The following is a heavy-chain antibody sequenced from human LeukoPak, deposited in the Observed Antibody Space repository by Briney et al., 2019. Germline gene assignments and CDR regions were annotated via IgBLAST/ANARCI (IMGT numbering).Heavy chain of an antibody. Sequence: SETLSLTCTVSGGSISSYYWSWIRQPPGKGLEWIGYIYYSGSTKYNPALKSRVTISVDTSKNQFSLKLSSVTAADTAVYYCARGIAAAGTGNWFDPWGQGTLVTVSS. CDR1: GGSISSYY. CDR2: IYYSGST. J-gene: IGHJ5*02. D-gene: IGHD6-13*01. V-gene: IGHV4-59*01. CDR3: ARGIAAAGTGNWFDP.